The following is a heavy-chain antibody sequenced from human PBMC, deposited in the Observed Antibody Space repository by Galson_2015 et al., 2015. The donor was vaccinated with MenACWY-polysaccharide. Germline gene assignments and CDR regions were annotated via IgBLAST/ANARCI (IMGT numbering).Heavy chain of an antibody. Sequence: SLRLSCAASGFTFSSYGFHWVRQPPGKGLEWLSYISPSGQTKYYADSVKGRFTVSRDNAKNSLFLQMNSLRDEDTAVYYCARDQGSCDYHFYYHGMDVWGQGATVAVSS. J-gene: IGHJ6*02. CDR3: ARDQGSCDYHFYYHGMDV. V-gene: IGHV3-48*02. CDR1: GFTFSSYG. D-gene: IGHD3-22*01. CDR2: ISPSGQTK.